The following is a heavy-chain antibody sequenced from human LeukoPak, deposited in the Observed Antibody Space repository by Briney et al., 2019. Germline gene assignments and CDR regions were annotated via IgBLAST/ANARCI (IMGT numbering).Heavy chain of an antibody. CDR1: GFTFSDYH. Sequence: PGGSLRLSCAASGFTFSDYHMSWIRQAPGKGLEWVSYISSSGSTIYYAGSVKGRFTISRDNAKNSLYLQMNSLRAEDTAVYYCASTPTAYRAFDIWGQGTMVTVSS. D-gene: IGHD2-21*01. V-gene: IGHV3-11*01. CDR2: ISSSGSTI. J-gene: IGHJ3*02. CDR3: ASTPTAYRAFDI.